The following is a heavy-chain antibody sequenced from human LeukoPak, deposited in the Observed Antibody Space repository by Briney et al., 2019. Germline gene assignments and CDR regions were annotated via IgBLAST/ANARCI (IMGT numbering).Heavy chain of an antibody. Sequence: GGSLRLSCAASGFTFSNYWMSWVRQAPGKGLEWVANIKQDGSDIYYVDSVKGRFTISRDNAKNSLYLQMNSLRAEDTAVYYCAGDRGWLIASWGQGTLVTVSS. D-gene: IGHD6-19*01. J-gene: IGHJ4*02. V-gene: IGHV3-7*01. CDR1: GFTFSNYW. CDR3: AGDRGWLIAS. CDR2: IKQDGSDI.